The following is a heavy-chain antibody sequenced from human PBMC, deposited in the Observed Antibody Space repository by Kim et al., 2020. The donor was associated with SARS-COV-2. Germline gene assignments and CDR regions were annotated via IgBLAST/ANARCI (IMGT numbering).Heavy chain of an antibody. V-gene: IGHV4-34*01. J-gene: IGHJ4*02. D-gene: IGHD3-22*01. CDR3: AITHYYDSSGYEFDY. Sequence: PYLKSRVTIAVDTSRNQFSLKLSSVTAADTAVYYCAITHYYDSSGYEFDYWGEGTLVTVSS.